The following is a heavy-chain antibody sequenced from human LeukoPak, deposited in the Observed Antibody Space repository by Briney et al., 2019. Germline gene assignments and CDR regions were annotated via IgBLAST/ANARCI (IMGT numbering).Heavy chain of an antibody. J-gene: IGHJ4*02. Sequence: SETLSLTCTVSGGSISNKYWSWIRQPPGKGLEWIGYIYYSGSTNYNPSLKSRVTISVDTSKNQFSLKLSSVTAEDTAVYYCARDQTPFYWGQGSLVTVSS. V-gene: IGHV4-59*12. CDR1: GGSISNKY. CDR3: ARDQTPFY. D-gene: IGHD2-15*01. CDR2: IYYSGST.